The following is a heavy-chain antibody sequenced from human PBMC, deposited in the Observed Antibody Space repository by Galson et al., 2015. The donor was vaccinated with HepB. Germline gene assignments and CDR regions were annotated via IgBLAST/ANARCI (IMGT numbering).Heavy chain of an antibody. CDR2: INTNTGNP. CDR3: AREIINYGSQGWFDP. CDR1: GYTFNKYA. J-gene: IGHJ5*02. D-gene: IGHD4-17*01. Sequence: SVKVSCKASGYTFNKYALNWVRQAPGQGLEWMGWINTNTGNPTYAQAFKGRFVISLDTSVSTTYLQISSLKVEDTAIYYCAREIINYGSQGWFDPWGQGTLVTVSS. V-gene: IGHV7-4-1*02.